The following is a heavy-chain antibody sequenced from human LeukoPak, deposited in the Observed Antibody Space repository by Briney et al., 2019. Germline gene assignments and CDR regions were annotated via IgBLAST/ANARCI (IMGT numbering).Heavy chain of an antibody. CDR3: AHSIFSRVFDY. J-gene: IGHJ4*02. Sequence: CGPTLVKPTQTLTLTCTFSGFSLSTSGVGVGWIRQPPGKALGWLALIYFDDDKRSSPSLKSRLTITKDTSKNQVVLTMTNMDPVDTATYYCAHSIFSRVFDYWGQGTLVTVSA. V-gene: IGHV2-5*02. CDR2: IYFDDDK. CDR1: GFSLSTSGVG. D-gene: IGHD2-2*01.